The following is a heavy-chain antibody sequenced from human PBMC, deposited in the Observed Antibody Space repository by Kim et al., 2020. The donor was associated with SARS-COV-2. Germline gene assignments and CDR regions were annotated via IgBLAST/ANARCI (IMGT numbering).Heavy chain of an antibody. CDR3: ARGIPDIVVVVAATHAWFDP. CDR1: GGSISSYY. D-gene: IGHD2-15*01. V-gene: IGHV4-59*13. J-gene: IGHJ5*02. CDR2: IYYSGST. Sequence: SETLSLTCTVSGGSISSYYWSWIRQPPGKGLEWIGYIYYSGSTNYNPSLKSRVTISVDTSKNQFSLQLSSVTAADTAVYYCARGIPDIVVVVAATHAWFDPWGQGTLVTVSS.